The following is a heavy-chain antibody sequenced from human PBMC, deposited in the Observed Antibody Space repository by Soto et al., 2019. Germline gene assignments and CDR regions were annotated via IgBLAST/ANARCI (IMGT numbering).Heavy chain of an antibody. CDR3: ARGACSSNYCFTRWALDI. D-gene: IGHD2-2*01. CDR1: GGTFSGYY. V-gene: IGHV4-34*01. Sequence: SETLSLTCAVYGGTFSGYYWTWIRQTPGKGLEWIGEINHSGSTNYKPSLKSRISMSADTSKKQFSLNLTSVTAADTAVYYCARGACSSNYCFTRWALDIWGQGTVVTVSS. CDR2: INHSGST. J-gene: IGHJ3*02.